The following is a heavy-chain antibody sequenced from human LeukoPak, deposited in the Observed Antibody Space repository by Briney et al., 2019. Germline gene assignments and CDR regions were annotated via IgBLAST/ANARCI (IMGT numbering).Heavy chain of an antibody. CDR3: ARGTGIAARRYYYMDV. J-gene: IGHJ6*03. CDR2: INPSGGST. CDR1: GYTFTSYY. Sequence: GASVKVSCKASGYTFTSYYMHWVRRAPGQGLEWMGIINPSGGSTSYAQKFQGRVTMTRDTSTSTVYMELSSLRSEDTAVYYCARGTGIAARRYYYMDVWGKGTTVTVSS. D-gene: IGHD6-6*01. V-gene: IGHV1-46*01.